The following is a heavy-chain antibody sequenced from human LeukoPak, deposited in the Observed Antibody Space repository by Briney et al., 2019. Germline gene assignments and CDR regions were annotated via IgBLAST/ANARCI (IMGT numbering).Heavy chain of an antibody. CDR2: ISTSSNYT. CDR3: ARDVLGGFDY. J-gene: IGHJ4*02. V-gene: IGHV3-11*06. D-gene: IGHD2-8*01. CDR1: GFTFSDYY. Sequence: GGSLRLSCAASGFTFSDYYMSWIRQAPGKGLEWVSYISTSSNYTNYADSVKGRFTISRDNAKNSLYLQMSSLRAEDTAVYYCARDVLGGFDYWGQGTLVTVSS.